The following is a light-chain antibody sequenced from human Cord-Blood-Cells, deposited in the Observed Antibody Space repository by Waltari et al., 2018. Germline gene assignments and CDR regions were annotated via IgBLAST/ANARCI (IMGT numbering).Light chain of an antibody. CDR1: SSDVGGYNY. J-gene: IGLJ2*01. CDR2: DVS. V-gene: IGLV2-14*01. Sequence: QSALTQPASVSGSPGQSITISCTGTSSDVGGYNYVSWYQQHPGKAPKLIIYDVSNRPSGVSDRFSGSKSGNTASLTISGLQAEDEAEYYCSSYTSSSTLYVVFGGGTKLTVL. CDR3: SSYTSSSTLYVV.